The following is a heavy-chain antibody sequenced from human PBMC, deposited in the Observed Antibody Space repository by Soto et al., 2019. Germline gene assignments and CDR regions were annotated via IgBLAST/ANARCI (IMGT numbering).Heavy chain of an antibody. V-gene: IGHV3-13*01. Sequence: LSLTCAASGFPFSSYDMHWVRQATGKGLEWVSAIGTAGDTYYPGSVKGRFTISRENAKNSLYLQMNSLRAEDTAVYYCARGGTTLLYYYYGMDVWGQGTTVTVSS. CDR2: IGTAGDT. D-gene: IGHD1-1*01. J-gene: IGHJ6*02. CDR3: ARGGTTLLYYYYGMDV. CDR1: GFPFSSYD.